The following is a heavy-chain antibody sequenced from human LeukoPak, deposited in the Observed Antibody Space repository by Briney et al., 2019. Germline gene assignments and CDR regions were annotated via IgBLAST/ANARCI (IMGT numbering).Heavy chain of an antibody. CDR2: FDPEDGET. Sequence: ASVKVSCKVSGYTLTELSMHWVRQAPGKGLEWMGGFDPEDGETIYAQKFQGRVTMAEDTSTDTAYMELSSLRSEDTAVYYCATDLRGSGREGDYWGQGTLVTVSS. CDR1: GYTLTELS. D-gene: IGHD6-19*01. V-gene: IGHV1-24*01. J-gene: IGHJ4*02. CDR3: ATDLRGSGREGDY.